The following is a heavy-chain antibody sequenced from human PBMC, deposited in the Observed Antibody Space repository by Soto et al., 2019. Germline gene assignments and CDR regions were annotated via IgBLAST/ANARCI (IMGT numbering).Heavy chain of an antibody. Sequence: QVQLQESGPGLVKPSETLSLTCSVSGDSINSYYWIWIRQPPGRGLEWIGDIYYSGNTNYNPALKSRVTMSVDTPKNQFSLKLSSVTAADTAVNYCARERVDSGFAPTGYWGQGTLVTVSS. D-gene: IGHD5-12*01. V-gene: IGHV4-59*01. CDR2: IYYSGNT. CDR1: GDSINSYY. J-gene: IGHJ4*02. CDR3: ARERVDSGFAPTGY.